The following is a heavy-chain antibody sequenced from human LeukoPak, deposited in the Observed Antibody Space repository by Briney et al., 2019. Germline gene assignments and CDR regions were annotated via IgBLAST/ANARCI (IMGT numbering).Heavy chain of an antibody. Sequence: SETLSLTCTVSGGSISSYYWSWIRQPPGKGLEWIGYIYYSGSTNYNPPLKSRVTISVDTSKNQFSLKLSSVTAADTAVYYCARYGAAAGTWYFQHWGQGTLVTVSS. J-gene: IGHJ1*01. CDR1: GGSISSYY. V-gene: IGHV4-59*01. D-gene: IGHD6-13*01. CDR3: ARYGAAAGTWYFQH. CDR2: IYYSGST.